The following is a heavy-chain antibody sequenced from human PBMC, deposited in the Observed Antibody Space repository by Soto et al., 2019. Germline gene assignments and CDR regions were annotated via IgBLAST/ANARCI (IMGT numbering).Heavy chain of an antibody. CDR3: ASTDSGYDYYFDY. CDR1: GGSFSGYY. J-gene: IGHJ4*02. Sequence: SETLSLTCAVYGGSFSGYYWSWIRQPPGKGLEWIGYIYYSGSTNYNPSLKSRVTISVDTSKNQFSLKLSSVTAADTAVYYCASTDSGYDYYFDYWGQGTLVTVSS. V-gene: IGHV4-59*08. CDR2: IYYSGST. D-gene: IGHD5-12*01.